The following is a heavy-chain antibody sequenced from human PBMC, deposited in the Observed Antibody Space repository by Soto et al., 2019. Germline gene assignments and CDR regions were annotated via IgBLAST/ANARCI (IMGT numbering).Heavy chain of an antibody. J-gene: IGHJ6*02. Sequence: ASVKVSCKASGGTFSSYAISWVRQAPGQGLEWMGGIIPIFGTANYAQKFQGRVTITADESTSTAYMELSSLRSEDTAVYYCARPVKAAAWAYYYYYGMDVWGQGTTVTVSS. V-gene: IGHV1-69*13. D-gene: IGHD6-13*01. CDR3: ARPVKAAAWAYYYYYGMDV. CDR1: GGTFSSYA. CDR2: IIPIFGTA.